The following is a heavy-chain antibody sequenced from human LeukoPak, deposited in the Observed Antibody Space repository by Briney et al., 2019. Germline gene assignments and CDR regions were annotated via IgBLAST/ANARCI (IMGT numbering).Heavy chain of an antibody. CDR2: IYHSGDT. D-gene: IGHD6-6*01. CDR1: GYSISSGYY. J-gene: IGHJ4*02. CDR3: XXXRGRATYSSSSDY. Sequence: PSETLSLTCAVSGYSISSGYYWGWIRQPPGKGLEWIGTIYHSGDTYYNPSLKSRLTISVDTSKNQFSLRLTSVAAADTAVYYCXXXRGRATYSSSSDYWGQGTLVTVSS. V-gene: IGHV4-38-2*01.